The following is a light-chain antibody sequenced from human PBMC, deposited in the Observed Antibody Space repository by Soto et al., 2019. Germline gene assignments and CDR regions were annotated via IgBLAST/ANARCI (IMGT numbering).Light chain of an antibody. CDR1: QNVSSNY. CDR2: GAF. Sequence: EIMLTQSPGTLSLSPGERATLSCRASQNVSSNYLAWYQQRPGQAPRLLMYGAFIRATGIPDRISGSGSGTDFTVTISRLEPEDFAVYYCQYYGGYYGSSPRYTFGQGTKLDIK. CDR3: QYYGGYYGSSPRYT. J-gene: IGKJ2*01. V-gene: IGKV3-20*01.